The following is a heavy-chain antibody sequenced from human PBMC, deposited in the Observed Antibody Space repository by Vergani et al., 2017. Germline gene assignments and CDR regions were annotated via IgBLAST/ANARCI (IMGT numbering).Heavy chain of an antibody. J-gene: IGHJ6*03. CDR1: GFTFSSYA. CDR2: IIPIFGTA. V-gene: IGHV1-69*01. CDR3: AQMMGRGYSSRYYYMDV. Sequence: QVQLVESGGGVVQPGRSLRLSCAASGFTFSSYAISWVRQAPGQGLEWMGGIIPIFGTANYAQKFQGRVTITADESTSTAYMELSSLRSEDTAVYYCAQMMGRGYSSRYYYMDVWGKGTTVAVSS. D-gene: IGHD6-13*01.